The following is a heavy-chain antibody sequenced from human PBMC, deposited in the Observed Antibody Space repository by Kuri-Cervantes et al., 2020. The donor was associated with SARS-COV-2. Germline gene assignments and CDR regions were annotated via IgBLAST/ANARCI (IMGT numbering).Heavy chain of an antibody. V-gene: IGHV6-1*01. CDR2: TYYRSKWYN. J-gene: IGHJ4*02. Sequence: SETLSLTCAISGDSVSSNSAAWNWIRQSPSRGLEWLGRTYYRSKWYNDYAVSVKSRITINPDTSKNQFSLKLSSVTAADTAVYYCARGRDGYNYPYFDYWGQGTLVTVSS. CDR1: GDSVSSNSAA. CDR3: ARGRDGYNYPYFDY. D-gene: IGHD5-24*01.